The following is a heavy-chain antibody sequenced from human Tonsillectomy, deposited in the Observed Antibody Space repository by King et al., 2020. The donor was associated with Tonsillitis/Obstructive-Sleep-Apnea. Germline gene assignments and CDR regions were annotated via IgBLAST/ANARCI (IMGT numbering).Heavy chain of an antibody. Sequence: VQLVESGGGVVQPGRSLRLSCAASGFTFSSYAMHWVRQAPGKGLEWVAVISYDGSNKYYADSVKGRFTISRDNSKNTLYLQMNSLRAEDTAVYYCASAKGGVIVVVNGMDVWGQGTTVTVSS. J-gene: IGHJ6*02. CDR2: ISYDGSNK. D-gene: IGHD2-15*01. CDR1: GFTFSSYA. V-gene: IGHV3-30*04. CDR3: ASAKGGVIVVVNGMDV.